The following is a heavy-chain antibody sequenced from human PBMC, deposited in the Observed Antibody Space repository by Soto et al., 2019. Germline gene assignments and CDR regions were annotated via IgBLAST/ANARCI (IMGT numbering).Heavy chain of an antibody. D-gene: IGHD2-15*01. Sequence: GGSLRLSCAASGFTFSSYWMSWVRQAPGKGLEWVANIKQDGSEKYYVDSVKGRFTISRDNAKNSLYLQMNSLRAEDTAVYYCARDYRVVAATRYFDYWGQGTLVTVSS. CDR1: GFTFSSYW. V-gene: IGHV3-7*05. J-gene: IGHJ4*02. CDR3: ARDYRVVAATRYFDY. CDR2: IKQDGSEK.